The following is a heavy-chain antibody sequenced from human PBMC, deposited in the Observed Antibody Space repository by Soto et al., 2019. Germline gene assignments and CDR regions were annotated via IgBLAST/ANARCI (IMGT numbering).Heavy chain of an antibody. D-gene: IGHD4-17*01. V-gene: IGHV3-66*01. CDR1: GFTVSSNY. J-gene: IGHJ4*02. Sequence: EVQLVESGGGLVQPGGSLRLSCAASGFTVSSNYMSWVRQAPGKGLEWVSVIYSGGNTYYADSVKGRFTISRDNSKNTLYLQMNSLRAEDTAVYYCAVEGYGDLLRGYWGQGTLVTVSS. CDR3: AVEGYGDLLRGY. CDR2: IYSGGNT.